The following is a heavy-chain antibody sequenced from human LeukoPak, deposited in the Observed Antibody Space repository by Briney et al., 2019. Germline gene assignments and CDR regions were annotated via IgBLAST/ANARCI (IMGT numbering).Heavy chain of an antibody. CDR1: GGSISSDF. CDR2: LSYSGST. CDR3: ARRDSSGYYIS. D-gene: IGHD3-22*01. Sequence: PSETLSLTRTVSGGSISSDFWSWIRQPPGKGLEWIGYLSYSGSTNYNPSLKSRVTISGDTSRNQFSLKLTSVTAADTAVYYCARRDSSGYYISWGQGTLVTVSS. J-gene: IGHJ5*02. V-gene: IGHV4-59*08.